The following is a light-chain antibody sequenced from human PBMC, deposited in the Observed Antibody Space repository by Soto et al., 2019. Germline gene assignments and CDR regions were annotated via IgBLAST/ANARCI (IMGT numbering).Light chain of an antibody. CDR3: QQYYSTPIT. CDR2: WAS. V-gene: IGKV4-1*01. Sequence: DIVMTQSPDSLAVSLGERATINCKSSQSVLYSSNNKNYLAWYQQKPGQPLKLLIYWASTRESGVPDRFSGRGSGTDFTLTISSLQAEDVAVYYCQQYYSTPITFGQGTRLEIK. J-gene: IGKJ5*01. CDR1: QSVLYSSNNKNY.